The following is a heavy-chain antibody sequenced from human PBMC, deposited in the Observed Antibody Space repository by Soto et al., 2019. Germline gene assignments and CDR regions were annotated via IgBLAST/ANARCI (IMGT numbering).Heavy chain of an antibody. CDR1: GGSVSSGSYY. V-gene: IGHV4-61*01. CDR3: ARGSYYYGSGSYYSY. D-gene: IGHD3-10*01. J-gene: IGHJ4*02. CDR2: IYYSGST. Sequence: PSETLSLTCTVSGGSVSSGSYYWSWIRQPPGKGLEWIGYIYYSGSTNYNHSLKSRVTISVDTSKNQFSLKLSSVTAADTAVYYCARGSYYYGSGSYYSYWGQVTLVTVSS.